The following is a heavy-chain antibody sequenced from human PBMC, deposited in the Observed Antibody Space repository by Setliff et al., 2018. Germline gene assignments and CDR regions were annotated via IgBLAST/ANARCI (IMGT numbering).Heavy chain of an antibody. V-gene: IGHV1-2*02. J-gene: IGHJ4*02. Sequence: GASVKVSCKASGYTFTGYCMHWVRQAPGQGLEWMGWINPNSGGTNYGQKFQGRVTMTRDTSISTSYMELSSLKSDDTAVYYCVRGEENDSSGYYWVRLRPPTDSWGQGTLVTVSS. CDR1: GYTFTGYC. CDR2: INPNSGGT. D-gene: IGHD3-22*01. CDR3: VRGEENDSSGYYWVRLRPPTDS.